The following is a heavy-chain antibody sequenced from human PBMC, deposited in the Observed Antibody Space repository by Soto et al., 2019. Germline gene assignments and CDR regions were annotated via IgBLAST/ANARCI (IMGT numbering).Heavy chain of an antibody. V-gene: IGHV3-23*01. CDR3: ATRMYSTSWYYFVS. J-gene: IGHJ4*02. CDR1: GFTFTNYA. CDR2: IGGGSGST. D-gene: IGHD6-13*01. Sequence: EVQLLESGGGFVQPGGSLRLSCAASGFTFTNYALSWVRQAPGKGLEWVSTIGGGSGSTSYADSVKGRFSISRENSKNTLYLQMSSLRAEDTALSYCATRMYSTSWYYFVSWGQGTLVTVSS.